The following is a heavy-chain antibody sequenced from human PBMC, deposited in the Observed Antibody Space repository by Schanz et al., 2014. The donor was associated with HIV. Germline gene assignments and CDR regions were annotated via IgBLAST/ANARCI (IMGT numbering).Heavy chain of an antibody. Sequence: QVLESGGGLVQTGGSLRLSCVASGFTFSDFSMNWVRRAPGKGLEGISAVRHDGGATYYADSVKGRFTISRDNSRNILYLQMSNLRAEDTALYYCVTEQYSTISAWGQGALVIVSS. V-gene: IGHV3-23*01. D-gene: IGHD2-15*01. CDR3: VTEQYSTISA. J-gene: IGHJ5*02. CDR2: VRHDGGAT. CDR1: GFTFSDFS.